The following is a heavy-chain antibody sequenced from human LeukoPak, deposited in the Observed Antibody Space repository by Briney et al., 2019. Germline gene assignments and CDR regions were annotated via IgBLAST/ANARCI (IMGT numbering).Heavy chain of an antibody. J-gene: IGHJ5*02. Sequence: SETLSLTCTVSGGSISSYYWSWIRQPPGKGPEWIGYIYYSGSTNYNPSLKSRVTISVDTSKNQFSLKLSSVTAADTAVYYCARERAVAGTGDWFDPWGQGTLVTVSS. D-gene: IGHD6-19*01. V-gene: IGHV4-59*01. CDR1: GGSISSYY. CDR3: ARERAVAGTGDWFDP. CDR2: IYYSGST.